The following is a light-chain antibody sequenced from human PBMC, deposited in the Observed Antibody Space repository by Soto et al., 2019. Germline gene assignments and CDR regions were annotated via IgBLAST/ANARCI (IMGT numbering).Light chain of an antibody. J-gene: IGKJ4*01. CDR2: GAS. V-gene: IGKV3-20*01. CDR1: QTVSSSF. Sequence: EIVLTQSPGTLSLSPGERATLSSRASQTVSSSFLAWYQQKRGQAPRLLIYGASTRATGVPDKFSGSGSGTDFTLTISRLEPEDFAVYYCQQFSSYPLTFGGGTKVDIK. CDR3: QQFSSYPLT.